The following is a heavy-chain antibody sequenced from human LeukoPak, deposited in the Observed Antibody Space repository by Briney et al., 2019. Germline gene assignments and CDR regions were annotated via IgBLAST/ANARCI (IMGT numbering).Heavy chain of an antibody. V-gene: IGHV4-59*08. D-gene: IGHD3-10*01. CDR3: ARHSLVFYGSGSYFLNSMDV. CDR1: GGSISAYD. J-gene: IGHJ6*02. CDR2: IYDSQIS. Sequence: SETLSLTCTASGGSISAYDWSWIRQPPGKGLEWIGNIYDSQISSYNPSLKSRVTISLDTSQNQLSLDLSSVTAADTAVYYCARHSLVFYGSGSYFLNSMDVWGQGTTVTVSS.